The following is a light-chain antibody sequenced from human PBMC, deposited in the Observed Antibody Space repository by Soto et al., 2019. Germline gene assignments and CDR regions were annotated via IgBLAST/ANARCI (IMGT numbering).Light chain of an antibody. CDR3: QQFNNYPT. CDR2: DAS. CDR1: QGISSA. Sequence: AIQLTQSPSSLSASVGDRVTITCRASQGISSALAWYQQKPGKAPKLLLYDASSLESGVPSRFSGSGSGTDFTLTISSLQPEEFATYYCQQFNNYPTFGGGTKVEIK. J-gene: IGKJ4*01. V-gene: IGKV1D-13*01.